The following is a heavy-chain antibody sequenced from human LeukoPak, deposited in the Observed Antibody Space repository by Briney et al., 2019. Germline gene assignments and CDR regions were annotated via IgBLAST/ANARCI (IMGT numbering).Heavy chain of an antibody. Sequence: GGSLRLSCAASGFTFSSYWMHWVRRAPGKGLVWVSRIDSDGSSTSYADSVKGRFTISRDNAKNTLYLQMNSLRAEDTAVYYCARGSIVATISDYYGMDVWGQGTTVTVSS. J-gene: IGHJ6*02. CDR1: GFTFSSYW. D-gene: IGHD5-12*01. V-gene: IGHV3-74*01. CDR2: IDSDGSST. CDR3: ARGSIVATISDYYGMDV.